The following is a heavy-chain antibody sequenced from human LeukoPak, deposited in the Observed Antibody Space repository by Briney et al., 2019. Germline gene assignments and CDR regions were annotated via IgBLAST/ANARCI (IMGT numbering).Heavy chain of an antibody. J-gene: IGHJ4*02. CDR1: GFTFSTYA. D-gene: IGHD3-22*01. V-gene: IGHV3-23*01. CDR2: ISGSGGST. CDR3: AKDVPESYYDSSGYYS. Sequence: GGSLRLSCAASGFTFSTYAMSWVRQAPGKGLEWVSAISGSGGSTYYADSVKGRFTISRDNSKNTLYLQMNSLRAEDTAVYYCAKDVPESYYDSSGYYSWGQGTLVTVSS.